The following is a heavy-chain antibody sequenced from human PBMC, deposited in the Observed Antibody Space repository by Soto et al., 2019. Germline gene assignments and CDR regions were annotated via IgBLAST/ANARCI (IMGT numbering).Heavy chain of an antibody. CDR1: GGSISSGDYY. V-gene: IGHV4-30-4*01. CDR2: IYYSGST. D-gene: IGHD1-26*01. J-gene: IGHJ4*02. Sequence: SETLSLTCTVSGGSISSGDYYWSWIRQPPGKGLEWIGYIYYSGSTYYNPSLKSRVTISVDTSKNQFSPKLSSVTAADTAVYYCARDKGSSGSYSFDYWGQGTLVTVSS. CDR3: ARDKGSSGSYSFDY.